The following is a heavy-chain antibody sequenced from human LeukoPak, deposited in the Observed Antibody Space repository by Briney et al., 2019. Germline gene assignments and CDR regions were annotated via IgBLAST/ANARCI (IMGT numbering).Heavy chain of an antibody. V-gene: IGHV3-21*01. D-gene: IGHD3-9*01. J-gene: IGHJ4*02. CDR3: ARGDYDLLTGHPYYFDY. CDR1: GFTFSSYS. Sequence: GGSLRLSCAASGFTFSSYSMNWVRQAPGKGLEWVSSISRSRKYIFYADSVKGRFTISRDNAKNSLYLQMNSLRAEDPAVYYCARGDYDLLTGHPYYFDYWGQGTLVTVSS. CDR2: ISRSRKYI.